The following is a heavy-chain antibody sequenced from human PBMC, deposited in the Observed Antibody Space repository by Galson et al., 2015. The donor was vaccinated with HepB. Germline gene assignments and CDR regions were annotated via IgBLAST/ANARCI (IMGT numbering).Heavy chain of an antibody. CDR2: ISGSGGST. D-gene: IGHD3-3*01. Sequence: SLRLSCAASGFTFSSYAMSWVRQAPGKGLEWVSAISGSGGSTYYADSVKGRFTISRDNSKNTLYLQMNSLRAEDTAVYYCAKDYDFWSGSSHLFDYWGQGTLVTVSS. CDR3: AKDYDFWSGSSHLFDY. CDR1: GFTFSSYA. J-gene: IGHJ4*02. V-gene: IGHV3-23*01.